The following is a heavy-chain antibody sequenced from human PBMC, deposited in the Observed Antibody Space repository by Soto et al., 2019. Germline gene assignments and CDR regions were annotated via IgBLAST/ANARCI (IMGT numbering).Heavy chain of an antibody. Sequence: QVQLVQSGAEVKNPGASVKVSCKASVYTFTSFYIHWVRQAPGQGLEWMSIINPNGGSTNYAQNLQGRVTLTRDTSTNTVYMELSSLRSEDTAVYYCARGLTSGDYWGQGTLGTVSS. V-gene: IGHV1-46*01. CDR1: VYTFTSFY. CDR2: INPNGGST. J-gene: IGHJ4*02. CDR3: ARGLTSGDY.